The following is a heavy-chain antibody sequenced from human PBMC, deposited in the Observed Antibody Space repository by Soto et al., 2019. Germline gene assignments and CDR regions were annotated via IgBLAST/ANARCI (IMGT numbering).Heavy chain of an antibody. D-gene: IGHD4-4*01. CDR2: INGGNGNT. J-gene: IGHJ4*02. Sequence: ASVKVSCKASEYTFTSYTMHWVRQAPGQRLEWMGWINGGNGNTKHSQKFQGRVTITRDTSASTAYMELSSLRSDDTAVYYCARELQGLYYFDYWGQGTLVTVSS. V-gene: IGHV1-3*01. CDR1: EYTFTSYT. CDR3: ARELQGLYYFDY.